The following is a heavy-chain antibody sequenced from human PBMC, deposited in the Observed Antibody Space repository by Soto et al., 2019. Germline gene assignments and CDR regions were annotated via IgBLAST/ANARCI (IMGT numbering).Heavy chain of an antibody. CDR3: ARHPPGAMAYGMDV. CDR2: IYYSGST. Sequence: ASETLSLTCTVSGGSISSSSYYWGWIRQPPGKGLEWIGSIYYSGSTYYNPSLKSRVTISVDTSKNQFSLKLSSVTAADTAVYYCARHPPGAMAYGMDVWGQGTTVTVSS. J-gene: IGHJ6*02. D-gene: IGHD5-18*01. CDR1: GGSISSSSYY. V-gene: IGHV4-39*01.